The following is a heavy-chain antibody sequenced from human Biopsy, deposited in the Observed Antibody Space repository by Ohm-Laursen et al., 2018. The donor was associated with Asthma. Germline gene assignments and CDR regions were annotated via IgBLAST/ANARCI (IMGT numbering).Heavy chain of an antibody. CDR1: GGSFSGYY. D-gene: IGHD6-13*01. V-gene: IGHV4-34*01. CDR2: INHSGST. J-gene: IGHJ6*02. CDR3: ARITNDRIAAAGRYYYYGMDV. Sequence: SQTLSLTCLVYGGSFSGYYWSWIRQPPGKGLEWIGEINHSGSTNYNPSLKSRVTILVDTSKNQFSLKLSSVTAADTAVYYCARITNDRIAAAGRYYYYGMDVWGQGTTATVSS.